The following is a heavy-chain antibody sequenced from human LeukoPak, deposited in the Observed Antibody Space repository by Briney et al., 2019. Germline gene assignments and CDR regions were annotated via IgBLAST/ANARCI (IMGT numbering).Heavy chain of an antibody. J-gene: IGHJ3*01. V-gene: IGHV3-21*01. D-gene: IGHD5-12*01. CDR1: GFTFSSYS. CDR2: ISSSSSYI. Sequence: GGSLSLSCAASGFTFSSYSMNWVRQAPGKGLEWVSSISSSSSYIYYADSVKGRFTISRDNAKNSLYLQMNSLRAEDTAVYYCARDSRGGYGSASAFDFWGQGSMVTVSS. CDR3: ARDSRGGYGSASAFDF.